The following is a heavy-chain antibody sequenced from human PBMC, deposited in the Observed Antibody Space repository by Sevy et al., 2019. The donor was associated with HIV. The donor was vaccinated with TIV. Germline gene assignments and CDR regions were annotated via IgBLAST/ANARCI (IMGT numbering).Heavy chain of an antibody. CDR3: ARHLPFGVVNYYYYGMDV. CDR2: IYYSGST. J-gene: IGHJ6*02. D-gene: IGHD3-3*01. Sequence: SETLSLTCTVSGGSISSSSYYWGWIRQPPGKGLEWIGSIYYSGSTYYNPSLKSRVTISVDTSKNQFSLKLSPVTAADTAVYYCARHLPFGVVNYYYYGMDVWGQGTTVTVSS. CDR1: GGSISSSSYY. V-gene: IGHV4-39*01.